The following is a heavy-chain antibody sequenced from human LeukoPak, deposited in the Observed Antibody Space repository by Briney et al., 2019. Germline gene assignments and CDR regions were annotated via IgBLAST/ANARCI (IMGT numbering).Heavy chain of an antibody. CDR3: ARDSYYDSSGYYGT. V-gene: IGHV3-23*01. CDR2: ISGSGGST. Sequence: GGSLRLSCAASGFTFSSYAMSWVRQAPGKGLEWVSAISGSGGSTYYADSVKGRFTISRDNSKNSLYLQMNSLRDEDTAVYYCARDSYYDSSGYYGTWGQGTLVTVSS. CDR1: GFTFSSYA. J-gene: IGHJ4*02. D-gene: IGHD3-22*01.